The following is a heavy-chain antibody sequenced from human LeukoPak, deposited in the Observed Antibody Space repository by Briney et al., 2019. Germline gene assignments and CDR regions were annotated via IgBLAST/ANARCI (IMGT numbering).Heavy chain of an antibody. CDR2: INPNSGGT. V-gene: IGHV1-2*04. CDR3: ARGEGYGGIYGMDV. Sequence: ASVKVSRKASGYTFTGYYMHWVRQAPGQGLEWMGWINPNSGGTSYAQKFQGWVAMTRDTSISTAYMELSRLRSDDTAVYYCARGEGYGGIYGMDVWGQGTTVTVSS. D-gene: IGHD4-23*01. CDR1: GYTFTGYY. J-gene: IGHJ6*02.